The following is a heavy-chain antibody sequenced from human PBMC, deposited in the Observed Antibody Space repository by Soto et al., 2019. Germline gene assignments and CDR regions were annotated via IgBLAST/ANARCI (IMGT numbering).Heavy chain of an antibody. CDR2: ISWNSGSI. J-gene: IGHJ4*02. V-gene: IGHV3-9*01. CDR3: AKGPSIAAPVDY. D-gene: IGHD6-6*01. Sequence: ESGGGLVPPGRSLRLSCAASGFTFDDYAMHWVRQAPGKGLEWVSGISWNSGSIGYADSVKGRFTISRDNAKNSLYLQMNSLRAEDTALYYCAKGPSIAAPVDYWGQGTLVTVSS. CDR1: GFTFDDYA.